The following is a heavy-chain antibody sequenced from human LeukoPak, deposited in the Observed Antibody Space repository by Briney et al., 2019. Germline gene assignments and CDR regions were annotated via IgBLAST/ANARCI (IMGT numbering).Heavy chain of an antibody. Sequence: GGSLRLSCAASGFTFSSYWMNWVCQAPGKGLVWVSRIASDGSSTTYADSVKGRFSISRDNAKNTLYLQMNSLRVEDTAVYYCARGRPHGNDYWGQGTLVTVSS. D-gene: IGHD4-23*01. CDR3: ARGRPHGNDY. J-gene: IGHJ4*02. V-gene: IGHV3-74*01. CDR1: GFTFSSYW. CDR2: IASDGSST.